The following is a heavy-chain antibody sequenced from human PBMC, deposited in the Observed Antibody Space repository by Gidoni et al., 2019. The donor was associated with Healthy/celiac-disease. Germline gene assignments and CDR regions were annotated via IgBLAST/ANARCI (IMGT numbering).Heavy chain of an antibody. D-gene: IGHD3-3*01. CDR1: GGSISSGIYY. J-gene: IGHJ4*02. Sequence: QVQLQESGPVLVKPSQTLSLSCTVSGGSISSGIYYWSWIRQPAGKGLEWIGRIYTSGSTNYNASLKSRVTMSVDTSKNQFSLKLSSVTAADTAVYYCAREVGIAANPDFWSGYYGGDYFDYWGQGTLVTVSS. V-gene: IGHV4-61*02. CDR2: IYTSGST. CDR3: AREVGIAANPDFWSGYYGGDYFDY.